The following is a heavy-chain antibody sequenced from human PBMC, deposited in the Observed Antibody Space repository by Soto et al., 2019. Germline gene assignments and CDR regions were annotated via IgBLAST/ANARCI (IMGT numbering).Heavy chain of an antibody. CDR1: GYTFTSYG. Sequence: ASVKVSCETSGYTFTSYGISWVRQAPGQGLEWMGWISAYNGNTNYAQKLQGRVTMTTDTSTSTAYMELRSLRSDDTAVYYCARDSSGQGDYYYYGMDVWGQGTTVTVSS. V-gene: IGHV1-18*01. D-gene: IGHD3-22*01. J-gene: IGHJ6*02. CDR3: ARDSSGQGDYYYYGMDV. CDR2: ISAYNGNT.